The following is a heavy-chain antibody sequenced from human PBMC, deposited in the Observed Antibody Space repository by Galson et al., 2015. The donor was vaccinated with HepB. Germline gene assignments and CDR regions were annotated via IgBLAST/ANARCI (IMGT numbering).Heavy chain of an antibody. Sequence: QSGAEVKKPGESLKISCKGSGYNFASYWIGWVRQMPGKGLEWMGIFYPGDSDTRYSPSFQGQVTISADKSISTAYLQWSSLKASDTAFYYCVTGRTPFYFHYWGQGTLVTVSS. CDR3: VTGRTPFYFHY. CDR2: FYPGDSDT. CDR1: GYNFASYW. V-gene: IGHV5-51*03. J-gene: IGHJ4*02. D-gene: IGHD2-8*02.